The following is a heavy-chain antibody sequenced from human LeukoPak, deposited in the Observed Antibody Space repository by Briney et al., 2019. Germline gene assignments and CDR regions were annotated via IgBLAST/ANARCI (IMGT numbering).Heavy chain of an antibody. D-gene: IGHD3-22*01. V-gene: IGHV3-64*01. Sequence: PGASLRLSCAASGFTFSSYAMHWVRQAPGKGLEYVSAISSSGGSTFHANSVKGRFTISRDNSKSTLFLQVGSLRAEDMAVYYCARVFYDSSGYYYDYWGQGTLVTVSS. CDR1: GFTFSSYA. CDR3: ARVFYDSSGYYYDY. CDR2: ISSSGGST. J-gene: IGHJ4*02.